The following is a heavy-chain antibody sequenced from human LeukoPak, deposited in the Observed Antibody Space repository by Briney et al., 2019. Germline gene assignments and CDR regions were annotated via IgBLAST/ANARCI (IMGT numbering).Heavy chain of an antibody. V-gene: IGHV1-3*01. J-gene: IGHJ4*02. CDR1: GHTSTTYA. D-gene: IGHD3-10*01. CDR2: INAGNGNI. Sequence: ASVKVSCKASGHTSTTYAIHWVRQAPGQGLEWMGWINAGNGNIKYSQKFQGRVTITRDTSASTAYMELSSLRSEDTAVYYCARDSSPLWFGELLYESGFDYWGQGTLVTVSS. CDR3: ARDSSPLWFGELLYESGFDY.